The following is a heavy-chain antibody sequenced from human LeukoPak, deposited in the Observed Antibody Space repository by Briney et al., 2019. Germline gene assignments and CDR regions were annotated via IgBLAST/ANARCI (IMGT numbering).Heavy chain of an antibody. CDR3: ARPWFGGYYYGMDV. Sequence: PGGSLRLSCAASGFTFSSYGMHWVRQAPGKGLEWVAVISYDGSNKYYADSVKGRFTISRDNSKNTLYLQMNSLRAEDTAVYYCARPWFGGYYYGMDVWGQGTTVTVSS. V-gene: IGHV3-30*03. D-gene: IGHD3-10*01. CDR1: GFTFSSYG. J-gene: IGHJ6*02. CDR2: ISYDGSNK.